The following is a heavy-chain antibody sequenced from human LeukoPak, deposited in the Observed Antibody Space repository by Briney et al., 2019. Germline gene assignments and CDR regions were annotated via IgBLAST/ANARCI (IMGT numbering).Heavy chain of an antibody. CDR1: GFAFNTYA. V-gene: IGHV3-33*01. D-gene: IGHD3-10*01. CDR3: AREIFGSGSYSDY. CDR2: IWHDGSHK. Sequence: GGSLRLSCEASGFAFNTYAMHWVRQAPGKGLEWVTLIWHDGSHKFYIDSVRGRFTISRDNSKDTVYLQMNGLRAEDTAVYYCAREIFGSGSYSDYWGQGTLVAVSS. J-gene: IGHJ4*02.